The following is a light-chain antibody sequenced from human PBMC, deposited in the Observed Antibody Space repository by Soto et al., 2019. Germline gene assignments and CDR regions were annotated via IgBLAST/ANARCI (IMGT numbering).Light chain of an antibody. CDR3: XXYGSSQLT. CDR2: GSS. J-gene: IGKJ4*01. V-gene: IGKV3-20*01. CDR1: QSVSSNN. Sequence: EIVLTQSPGTLSLSPGERATLSCRASQSVSSNNLAWYQQRPGQAPRLLIYGSSIRATGPPDRFSGRWSGTDFTLPIHTPQPEDLARXXXXXYGSSQLTFGGGTKVDIK.